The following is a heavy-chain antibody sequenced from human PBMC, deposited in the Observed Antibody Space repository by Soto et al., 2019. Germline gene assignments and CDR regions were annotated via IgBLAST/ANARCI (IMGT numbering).Heavy chain of an antibody. CDR2: ITGGGGST. V-gene: IGHV3-23*01. CDR1: EFTFSNYA. Sequence: GGSLRLSCDASEFTFSNYAMSWVRQAPGKGLQWVSTITGGGGSTYFEGSVKGRFTISRDNSKNTLYLQMNSLRAEDTAIYYCAKPYCTTSGCSFFDYWGQGTLVTVSS. CDR3: AKPYCTTSGCSFFDY. J-gene: IGHJ4*02. D-gene: IGHD2-8*01.